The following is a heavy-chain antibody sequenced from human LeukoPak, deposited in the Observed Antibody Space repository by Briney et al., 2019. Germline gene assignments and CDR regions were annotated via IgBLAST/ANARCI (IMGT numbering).Heavy chain of an antibody. D-gene: IGHD4-23*01. CDR2: ISNDGSKK. V-gene: IGHV3-30*03. J-gene: IGHJ4*02. CDR1: GFTFSSYG. Sequence: GGSLRLSCAASGFTFSSYGMHWVRQAPGKGLDWVAVISNDGSKKHYADSVKGRFTISRDNSKNTLSLQMNSLRAEDTAVYYCARDGVYGGRKDYWGQGTLVTVSS. CDR3: ARDGVYGGRKDY.